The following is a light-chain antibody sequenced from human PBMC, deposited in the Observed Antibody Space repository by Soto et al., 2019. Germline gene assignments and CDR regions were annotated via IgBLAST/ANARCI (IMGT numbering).Light chain of an antibody. CDR1: SSNVGAYNY. J-gene: IGLJ3*02. CDR2: EVT. CDR3: SSYTRGTTWV. Sequence: QSVLTQPASVSGSPGQSITISCAGTSSNVGAYNYVSWYQQHPGKAPKLIIFEVTNRPSGVSDRFSGSKSGNTASLTVSGLQAEDDADYYCSSYTRGTTWVFGGGTKLTVL. V-gene: IGLV2-14*01.